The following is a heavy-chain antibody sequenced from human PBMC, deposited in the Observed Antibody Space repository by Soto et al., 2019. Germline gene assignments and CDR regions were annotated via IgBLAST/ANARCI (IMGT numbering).Heavy chain of an antibody. J-gene: IGHJ5*02. V-gene: IGHV1-18*01. D-gene: IGHD4-4*01. CDR3: ARSDDSTSYPLDL. CDR1: GYIFTNYG. CDR2: ISAYDGLT. Sequence: QVQLVQSAAEVKKPGASVKVSCKTSGYIFTNYGISWVRQAPGQGLEWMGWISAYDGLTNHSQKFQGRVTMTTDTSTSTAYMELRSLSSDDAAVYYCARSDDSTSYPLDLWGPGTLVTVSS.